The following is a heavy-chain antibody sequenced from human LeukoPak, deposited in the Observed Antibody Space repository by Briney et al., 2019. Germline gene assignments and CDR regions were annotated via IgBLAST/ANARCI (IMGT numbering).Heavy chain of an antibody. CDR1: GGSISSSSYY. CDR2: IYTSGST. Sequence: SETLSLTCTVSGGSISSSSYYWSWIRQPAGKGLEWIGRIYTSGSTNYNPSLKSRVTMSVDTSKNQFSLKLSSVTAADTAVYYCARQYSSSWTFDYWGQGTLVTVSS. J-gene: IGHJ4*02. V-gene: IGHV4-61*02. CDR3: ARQYSSSWTFDY. D-gene: IGHD6-13*01.